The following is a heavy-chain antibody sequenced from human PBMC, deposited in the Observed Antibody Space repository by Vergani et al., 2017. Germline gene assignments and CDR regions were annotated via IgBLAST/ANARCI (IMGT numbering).Heavy chain of an antibody. Sequence: QVQLQESGPGLVKPSQTLSLTCTVSGGSISSGDYYWSWIRQPPGKGLEWIGYIYYSGSTYYNPYLKSRVTISVDTSKNQFSLKLSSVTAADTAVYYCASSDYDSSGYTEKNDAFDIWGQGTMVTVSS. CDR2: IYYSGST. CDR1: GGSISSGDYY. CDR3: ASSDYDSSGYTEKNDAFDI. J-gene: IGHJ3*02. D-gene: IGHD3-22*01. V-gene: IGHV4-30-4*08.